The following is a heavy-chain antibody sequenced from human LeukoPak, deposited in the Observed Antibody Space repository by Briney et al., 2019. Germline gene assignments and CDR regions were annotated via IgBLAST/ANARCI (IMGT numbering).Heavy chain of an antibody. CDR1: GFTFSSSA. J-gene: IGHJ4*02. D-gene: IGHD2-15*01. CDR3: AKQLGYCSDGSCYFPY. CDR2: ISNNGGYT. V-gene: IGHV3-23*01. Sequence: GGSLRLSCAASGFTFSSSAMSWVRQAPGKGLEWVSAISNNGGYTYYADSVQGRFTISRDNSKSTLCLQMNSLRAEDTAVYYCAKQLGYCSDGSCYFPYWGQGTLVTVS.